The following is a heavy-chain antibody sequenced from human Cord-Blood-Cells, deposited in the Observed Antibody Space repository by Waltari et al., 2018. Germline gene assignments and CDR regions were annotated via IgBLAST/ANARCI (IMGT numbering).Heavy chain of an antibody. CDR3: TRHGAYCGGDCYDY. CDR1: GFTFSGSA. Sequence: EVPLVESGGGLVQPGGSLKLSCAASGFTFSGSAMHWVRQASGKGLEWVGRIRSKANSYATAYAASVKGRFAISRDDSKNTAYLQMNSLKTEDTAVYYCTRHGAYCGGDCYDYWGQGTLVTVSS. CDR2: IRSKANSYAT. J-gene: IGHJ4*02. V-gene: IGHV3-73*02. D-gene: IGHD2-21*01.